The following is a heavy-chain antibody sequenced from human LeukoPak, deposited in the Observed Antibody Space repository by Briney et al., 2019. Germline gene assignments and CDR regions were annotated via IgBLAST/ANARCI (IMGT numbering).Heavy chain of an antibody. CDR2: ISGGSGSI. J-gene: IGHJ4*02. V-gene: IGHV3-48*01. CDR1: GFTFSSYS. CDR3: AIDPNWGTHS. Sequence: PGGSLRLSCAASGFTFSSYSKNWVRQAPGKRLEWLSYISGGSGSIIHADSVKGRFTISRDNSKNALYLQMNSLRVEDTAVYYCAIDPNWGTHSWGQGVLVTVSS. D-gene: IGHD7-27*01.